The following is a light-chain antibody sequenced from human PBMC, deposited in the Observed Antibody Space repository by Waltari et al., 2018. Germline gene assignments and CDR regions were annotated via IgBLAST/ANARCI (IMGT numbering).Light chain of an antibody. CDR3: SSYTSSSTRV. V-gene: IGLV2-14*03. CDR1: SSDVGGYNF. CDR2: DVA. J-gene: IGLJ1*01. Sequence: QSALTQPASVSGSPGQSISISCTGTSSDVGGYNFVSWYQQHPGKAPQLMIYDVANRPSGVSTRFSGSQSGNTASLTISGLQAEDGADYYCSSYTSSSTRVFGTGTKVTVL.